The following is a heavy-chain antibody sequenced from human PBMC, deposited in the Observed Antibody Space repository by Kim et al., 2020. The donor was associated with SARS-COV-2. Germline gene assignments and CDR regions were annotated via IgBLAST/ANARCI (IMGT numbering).Heavy chain of an antibody. CDR2: ISYDGSNK. CDR3: ARDPQGDYDSSGYYQGDAFDI. D-gene: IGHD3-22*01. V-gene: IGHV3-33*05. Sequence: GGSLRLSCAASGFTFSSYGMHWVRQAPGKGLEWVAVISYDGSNKYYADSVKGRFTISRDNSKNTLYLQMNSLRAEDTAVYYCARDPQGDYDSSGYYQGDAFDIWGQGTMVTVSS. CDR1: GFTFSSYG. J-gene: IGHJ3*02.